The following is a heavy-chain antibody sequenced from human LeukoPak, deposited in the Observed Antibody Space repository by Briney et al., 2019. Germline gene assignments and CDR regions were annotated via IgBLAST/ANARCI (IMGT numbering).Heavy chain of an antibody. CDR1: GFTVSSNY. D-gene: IGHD3-22*01. J-gene: IGHJ4*02. CDR3: AKTGFPYYYDSSGYPDY. Sequence: GGSLRLSCAASGFTVSSNYMSWVRQAPGKGLEWVSVTYSGGSTYYADSVKGRFTISRDNSKNTLYPQMNSLRAEDTAVYYCAKTGFPYYYDSSGYPDYWGQGTLVTVSS. CDR2: TYSGGST. V-gene: IGHV3-53*01.